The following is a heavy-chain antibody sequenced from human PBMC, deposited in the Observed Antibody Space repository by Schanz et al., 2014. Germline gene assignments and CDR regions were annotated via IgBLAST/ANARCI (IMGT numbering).Heavy chain of an antibody. V-gene: IGHV1-46*03. CDR2: INPTGGST. CDR1: GYTFTTYY. CDR3: VRAPHYGSGRHLDY. J-gene: IGHJ4*02. Sequence: QVQLVQSGAEVKKPGASVKVYCKASGYTFTTYYLHWVRQAPGQGLEWMGIINPTGGSTTYAEKFLGRVTMTSDTSPSTVYMALSRLRSEDMAVYYCVRAPHYGSGRHLDYWGQGTLVTVSS. D-gene: IGHD3-10*01.